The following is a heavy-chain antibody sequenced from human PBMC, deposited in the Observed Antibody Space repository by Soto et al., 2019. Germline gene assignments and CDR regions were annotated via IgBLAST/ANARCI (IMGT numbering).Heavy chain of an antibody. CDR2: IIPIFGTA. V-gene: IGHV1-69*13. CDR3: ARDPTDLGYFDY. CDR1: GGTFSSYA. J-gene: IGHJ4*02. Sequence: ASVKVSCKASGGTFSSYAISWVRQAPGQGLEWMGGIIPIFGTANYAQKFQGRVTITADESTSTAYMELSSLRSEDTAVYYCARDPTDLGYFDYWGQGTLVTVSS.